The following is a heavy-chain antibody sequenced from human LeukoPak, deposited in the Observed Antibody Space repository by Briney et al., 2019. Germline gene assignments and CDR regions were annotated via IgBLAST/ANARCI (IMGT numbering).Heavy chain of an antibody. CDR1: GYTFTYRY. J-gene: IGHJ3*02. Sequence: SVKVSCKASGYTFTYRYLHWVRQAPGQALEWMGWITPFNGNTNYAQKFQDRVTITRDRSMSTAYMELSSLRSEDTAMYYCARFSSGSDQDDSFYIWGQGTMVTVSS. D-gene: IGHD1-26*01. CDR2: ITPFNGNT. CDR3: ARFSSGSDQDDSFYI. V-gene: IGHV1-45*02.